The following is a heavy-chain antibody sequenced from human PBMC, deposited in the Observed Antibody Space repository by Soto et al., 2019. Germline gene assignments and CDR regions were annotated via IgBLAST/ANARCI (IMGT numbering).Heavy chain of an antibody. CDR1: RGSISSGGYY. Sequence: QMQLQESGPGLVKPSQTLSLTCTVSRGSISSGGYYWSWIRHHPGKGLEWIGSIFYSGFHHYNPSLKSRCSMSVDTSKRQLSLRLRCATAADTAIYYCARGRTYYDPWGQGTLVTVSS. D-gene: IGHD3-10*01. J-gene: IGHJ5*02. V-gene: IGHV4-31*03. CDR3: ARGRTYYDP. CDR2: IFYSGFH.